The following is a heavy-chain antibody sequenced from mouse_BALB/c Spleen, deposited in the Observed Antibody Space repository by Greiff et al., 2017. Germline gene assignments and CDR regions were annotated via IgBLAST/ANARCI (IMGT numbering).Heavy chain of an antibody. Sequence: QVQLKESGPGLVQPSQSLSITCTVSGFSLTSYGVHWVRQSPGKGLEWLGVIWSGGSTDYNAAFISRLSISKDNSKSQVFFKMNSLQANDTAIYYCARNRYDEEAWFAYWGQGTLVTVSA. D-gene: IGHD2-14*01. J-gene: IGHJ3*01. V-gene: IGHV2-2*02. CDR1: GFSLTSYG. CDR3: ARNRYDEEAWFAY. CDR2: IWSGGST.